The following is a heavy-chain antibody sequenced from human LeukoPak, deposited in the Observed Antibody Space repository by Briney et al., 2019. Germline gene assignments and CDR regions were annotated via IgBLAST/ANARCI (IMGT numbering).Heavy chain of an antibody. CDR1: GGSISSYY. CDR2: IYYSGST. V-gene: IGHV4-39*07. J-gene: IGHJ5*02. Sequence: SETLSLTCTVSGGSISSYYWGWIRQPPGKGLEWIGSIYYSGSTYYNPSLKSRVTISVDTSKNQFSLKLSSVTAADTAVYYCARVSSRWFDPWGQGTLVTVSS. CDR3: ARVSSRWFDP. D-gene: IGHD5/OR15-5a*01.